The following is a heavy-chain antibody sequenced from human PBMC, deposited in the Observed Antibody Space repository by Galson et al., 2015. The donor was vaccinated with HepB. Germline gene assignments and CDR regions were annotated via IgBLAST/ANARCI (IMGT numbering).Heavy chain of an antibody. CDR3: ARTANQVLLWFGEYLTGYYYGMDV. D-gene: IGHD3-10*01. CDR2: INTNTGSP. J-gene: IGHJ6*02. V-gene: IGHV7-4-1*02. Sequence: SVKVSCKASGYTFTSYAMNWVRQAPGQGLEWMGWINTNTGSPTYAHGFTGRFVFSLDTSVSTAYLQISSLKAEDTAVYYCARTANQVLLWFGEYLTGYYYGMDVWGQGTTVTVSS. CDR1: GYTFTSYA.